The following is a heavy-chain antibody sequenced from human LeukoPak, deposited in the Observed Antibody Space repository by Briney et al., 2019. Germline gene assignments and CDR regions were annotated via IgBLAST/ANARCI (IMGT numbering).Heavy chain of an antibody. CDR2: VRSDGNDK. D-gene: IGHD2-21*02. CDR3: ATAGLDY. V-gene: IGHV3-30*02. J-gene: IGHJ4*02. CDR1: EFTFSNYG. Sequence: GSLRLSCAASEFTFSNYGMHWVRQAPGKGLEWVTLVRSDGNDKYYADSVKGRFTISRDNSKNTLYLQMTSLRVEDTAIYYCATAGLDYWGQGSLVTVSS.